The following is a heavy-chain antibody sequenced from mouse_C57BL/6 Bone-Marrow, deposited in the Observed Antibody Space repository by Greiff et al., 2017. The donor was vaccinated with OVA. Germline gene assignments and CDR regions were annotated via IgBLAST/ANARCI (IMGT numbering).Heavy chain of an antibody. CDR1: GFTFSSYG. CDR3: ARETGDY. J-gene: IGHJ4*01. Sequence: EVQVVESGGDLVKPGGSLKLSCAASGFTFSSYGMSWVRQTPDKRLEWVATISSGGSYTYYPDSVKGRFTISRDKAKNTLYLQMSSLKSEDTAMYYCARETGDYWGQGTSVTVSS. V-gene: IGHV5-6*01. D-gene: IGHD4-1*01. CDR2: ISSGGSYT.